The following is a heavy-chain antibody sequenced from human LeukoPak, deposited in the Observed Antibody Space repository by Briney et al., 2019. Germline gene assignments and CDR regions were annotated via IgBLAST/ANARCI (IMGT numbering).Heavy chain of an antibody. CDR1: GFTFRSYD. D-gene: IGHD6-19*01. CDR2: IRIDVSDT. CDR3: AKGRLVPGSVLDY. Sequence: RRSLRLSCAASGFTFRSYDTYSVRHAPHKRVERVAFIRIDVSDTNCADSVKGRFTISRDNCKSTLFLQMSSLRAEDTAVYYCAKGRLVPGSVLDYWGQGNLVTVSS. J-gene: IGHJ4*02. V-gene: IGHV3-30*02.